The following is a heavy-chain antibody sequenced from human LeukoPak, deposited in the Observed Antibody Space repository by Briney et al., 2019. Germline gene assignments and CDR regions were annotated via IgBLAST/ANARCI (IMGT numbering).Heavy chain of an antibody. D-gene: IGHD5-12*01. CDR3: ARGHIGMDV. Sequence: GGSLRLSCAVSGFTFSSWWMTWVRQAPGKGLEWVANIKQDGSEKNNVDSVKGRFTISRDNAKSSLDLQMNRLRAEDTAVYYCARGHIGMDVWGKGTTVTVSS. CDR1: GFTFSSWW. J-gene: IGHJ6*04. CDR2: IKQDGSEK. V-gene: IGHV3-7*01.